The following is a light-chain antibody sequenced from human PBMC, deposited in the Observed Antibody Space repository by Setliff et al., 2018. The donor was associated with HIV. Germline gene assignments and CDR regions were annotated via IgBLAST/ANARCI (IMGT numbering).Light chain of an antibody. CDR2: GNS. V-gene: IGLV1-40*01. CDR1: SSNIGAGYD. CDR3: QSYDRSLVYV. Sequence: QSALAQPPSVSGAPGQRVTISCTGSSSNIGAGYDVHWYQQLPGTAPKLLIYGNSNRPSGVPDRFSGSKSGTSASLAITGLQAEDEADYYCQSYDRSLVYVFGTGTKGTVL. J-gene: IGLJ1*01.